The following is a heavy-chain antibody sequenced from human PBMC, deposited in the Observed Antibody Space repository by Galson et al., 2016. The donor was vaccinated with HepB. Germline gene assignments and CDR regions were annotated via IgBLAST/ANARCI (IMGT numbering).Heavy chain of an antibody. V-gene: IGHV1-58*01. CDR3: AARGNSWPYY. Sequence: SVKVSCKASGVTFSTSAVQWVRQARGQHLEWIGWIVAGNGDTKYAQKFQERVTITRDMSTRIAYMELSSLTSEDTAVYYCAARGNSWPYYWGQGTLVTVSS. D-gene: IGHD6-13*01. CDR2: IVAGNGDT. J-gene: IGHJ4*02. CDR1: GVTFSTSA.